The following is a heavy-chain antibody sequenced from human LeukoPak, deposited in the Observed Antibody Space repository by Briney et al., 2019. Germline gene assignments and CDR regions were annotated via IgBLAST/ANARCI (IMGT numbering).Heavy chain of an antibody. D-gene: IGHD5-24*01. CDR3: AGGLHIIDY. CDR2: IYHSGTT. J-gene: IGHJ4*02. Sequence: KPSETLSLTCAVSGYSISSGYYWGWIRQPPGKGLEWIGTIYHSGTTYYNPSLESRVTISVDTSKDQFSLKLSSVTAADTAVYYCAGGLHIIDYWGQGTLVTVSS. V-gene: IGHV4-38-2*01. CDR1: GYSISSGYY.